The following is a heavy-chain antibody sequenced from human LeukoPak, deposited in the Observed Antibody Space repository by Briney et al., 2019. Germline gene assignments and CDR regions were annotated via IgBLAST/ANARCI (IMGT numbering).Heavy chain of an antibody. J-gene: IGHJ3*02. V-gene: IGHV1-18*01. D-gene: IGHD4-17*01. Sequence: ASVKVSCKASGYTFTSHGISWVRQAPGQGLEWMGWISAYNGNTNYAQKLQGRVTMATDTSTSTAYMELRSLRSDDTAVYYCARDQDGDYVGDAFDIWGQGTMVNVSS. CDR1: GYTFTSHG. CDR3: ARDQDGDYVGDAFDI. CDR2: ISAYNGNT.